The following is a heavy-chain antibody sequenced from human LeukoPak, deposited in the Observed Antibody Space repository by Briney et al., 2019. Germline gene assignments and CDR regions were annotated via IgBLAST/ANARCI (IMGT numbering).Heavy chain of an antibody. J-gene: IGHJ4*02. Sequence: GESLKTSCKGSGNNLTSYWIAWGRQMPGKGLEWMGIIYPGDYDTRYSPSFQGQVSISADKSISTAYLQWSSLKASDTAMYYCARRVGSSSWFFDYWGQGTLVTVSS. D-gene: IGHD6-13*01. CDR2: IYPGDYDT. V-gene: IGHV5-51*01. CDR3: ARRVGSSSWFFDY. CDR1: GNNLTSYW.